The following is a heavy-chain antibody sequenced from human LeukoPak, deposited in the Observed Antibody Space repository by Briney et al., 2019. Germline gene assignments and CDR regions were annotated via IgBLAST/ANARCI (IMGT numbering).Heavy chain of an antibody. CDR1: GGSISSGSDY. V-gene: IGHV4-61*02. D-gene: IGHD3-22*01. Sequence: SQTLALPCTGSGGSISSGSDYWSWIRQPAETGLEWIGRIYTSGSTNYNPSLKSRVTISVDTSKNQFSMKLSSVAAADTAVYYCARLRGHYYDSSGYWVYYFDYWGQGTLVTVSS. CDR3: ARLRGHYYDSSGYWVYYFDY. J-gene: IGHJ4*02. CDR2: IYTSGST.